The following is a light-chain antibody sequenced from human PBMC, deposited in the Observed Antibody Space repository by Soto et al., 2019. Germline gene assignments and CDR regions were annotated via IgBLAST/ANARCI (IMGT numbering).Light chain of an antibody. CDR2: TNT. V-gene: IGLV1-44*01. Sequence: QSVLTQPPSASGTPGQRVTISCSGSSSNVGGNPVNWYQHVPTTAPKLLIYTNTQRPSGVPDRFSGSKSGTSASLAITGLQAADEADYYCQSYDSSMSDVVFGGGTQLTVL. CDR1: SSNVGGNP. J-gene: IGLJ2*01. CDR3: QSYDSSMSDVV.